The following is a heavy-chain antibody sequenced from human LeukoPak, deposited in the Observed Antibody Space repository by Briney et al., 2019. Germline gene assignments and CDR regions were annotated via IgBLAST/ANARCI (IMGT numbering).Heavy chain of an antibody. V-gene: IGHV1-8*01. J-gene: IGHJ3*02. CDR1: GYTFTSYD. CDR2: MNPNSGNT. D-gene: IGHD6-13*01. Sequence: ASVKVSCMASGYTFTSYDINWVRQATGRGLEWMGWMNPNSGNTGYAQKFQGRVTMTRNTSISTAYMELSSLRSEDTAVYYCARAAALHDAFDIWGQGTMVTVSS. CDR3: ARAAALHDAFDI.